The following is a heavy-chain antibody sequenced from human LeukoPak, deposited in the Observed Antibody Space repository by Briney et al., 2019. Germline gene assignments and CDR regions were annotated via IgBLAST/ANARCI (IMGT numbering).Heavy chain of an antibody. J-gene: IGHJ3*02. CDR3: TSHTGTGDAFRPFHI. CDR1: GFTFSSNS. CDR2: INSRSSTI. Sequence: GGSLRLSCAASGFTFSSNSMSWVRQAPGKGLEWVTFINSRSSTIYYADSVKGRFTISRDNAKNSLYLQMNSLRAEDTAVYYCTSHTGTGDAFRPFHIWGPWTMVTVSS. V-gene: IGHV3-48*04. D-gene: IGHD3-10*01.